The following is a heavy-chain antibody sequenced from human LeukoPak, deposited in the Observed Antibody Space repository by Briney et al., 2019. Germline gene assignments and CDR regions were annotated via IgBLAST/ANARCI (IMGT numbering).Heavy chain of an antibody. CDR3: VRGSGGDGYGYWGDY. D-gene: IGHD5-24*01. CDR2: INSDGSST. V-gene: IGHV3-74*01. Sequence: PGGSLRLSCAASRFTFSSYWMHWVRQAPGKGLVWVSRINSDGSSTGYADSVKGRFTISRDNAKNTLYLQMDSLRADDTAVYYCVRGSGGDGYGYWGDYWGQGTLVTVSP. J-gene: IGHJ4*02. CDR1: RFTFSSYW.